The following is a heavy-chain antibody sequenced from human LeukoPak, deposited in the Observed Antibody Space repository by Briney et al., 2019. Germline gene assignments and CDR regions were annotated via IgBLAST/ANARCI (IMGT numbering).Heavy chain of an antibody. CDR1: GFTFSSYA. D-gene: IGHD3-3*01. Sequence: PGGSLRLSCAASGFTFSSYAMHWVRQAPGKGLEWVAVISYDGSNKYYADSVKGRFTISRDNSKNTLYLQMNSLRAEDTAVCYCARSLIRGNYDSMYYFDYWGQGTLVTVSS. CDR2: ISYDGSNK. CDR3: ARSLIRGNYDSMYYFDY. V-gene: IGHV3-30-3*01. J-gene: IGHJ4*02.